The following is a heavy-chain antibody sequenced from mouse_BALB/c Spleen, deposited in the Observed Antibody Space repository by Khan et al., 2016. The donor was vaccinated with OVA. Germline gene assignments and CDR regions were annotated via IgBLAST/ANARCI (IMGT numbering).Heavy chain of an antibody. CDR3: APNPAWFAY. J-gene: IGHJ3*01. CDR2: INPSTGYT. Sequence: QVQLQQSGAELAKPGASVKMSCKASGYTFTSYWMHWVKKRPGQGLEWIGYINPSTGYTEYNQKFKDKATLTADKSSSTAYMQLSSLTSEDAAVYYCAPNPAWFAYWGQGTLVTVAA. CDR1: GYTFTSYW. V-gene: IGHV1-7*01.